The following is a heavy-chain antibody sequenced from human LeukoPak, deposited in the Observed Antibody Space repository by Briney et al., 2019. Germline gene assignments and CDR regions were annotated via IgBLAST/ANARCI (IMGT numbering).Heavy chain of an antibody. CDR1: GFTFSDYY. V-gene: IGHV3-11*01. D-gene: IGHD4-17*01. CDR3: ARGRPGEGVDV. J-gene: IGHJ6*02. Sequence: PGGSLRLSCAASGFTFSDYYVSWIRLAPGKGLEWVSYISNSGRTIYYIDSVKGRSTVSRDNAKNSLHLQMSSLRAEDTAVYYCARGRPGEGVDVWGLGTTVTVSS. CDR2: ISNSGRTI.